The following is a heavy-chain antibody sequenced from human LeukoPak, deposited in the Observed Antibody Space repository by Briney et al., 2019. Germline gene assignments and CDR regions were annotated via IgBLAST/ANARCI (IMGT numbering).Heavy chain of an antibody. V-gene: IGHV6-1*01. Sequence: SQTLSLTCAISGDSVSSYTANWNWIRHSPSRGLEWLGRTYYRFKWYHDYAVSVKSRITINPDTSKNQFSLQLNSVTPEDTAVYYCARDHGGAYSSSSRHNWFDPWGQGTLVTVSS. J-gene: IGHJ5*02. CDR3: ARDHGGAYSSSSRHNWFDP. CDR1: GDSVSSYTAN. D-gene: IGHD6-6*01. CDR2: TYYRFKWYH.